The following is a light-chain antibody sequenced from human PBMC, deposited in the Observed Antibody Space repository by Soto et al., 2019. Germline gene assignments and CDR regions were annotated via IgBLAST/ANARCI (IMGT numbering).Light chain of an antibody. Sequence: IVVTQSPGTLSLSPAERATLSCRASQSVSSTYIAWYQQNPGQAPRLLIYGASSRATGIPDRFSGSGSGTDFTLTISRLEPEDFAVYFCQQYGRSPPFTFGQGTKVEIK. V-gene: IGKV3-20*01. J-gene: IGKJ2*01. CDR2: GAS. CDR1: QSVSSTY. CDR3: QQYGRSPPFT.